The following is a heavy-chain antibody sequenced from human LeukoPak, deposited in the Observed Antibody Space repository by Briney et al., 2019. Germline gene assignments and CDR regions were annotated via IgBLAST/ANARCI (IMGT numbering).Heavy chain of an antibody. V-gene: IGHV3-11*04. Sequence: GGSLRLSCAASGFTFSDYYMSWIRQAPGKGLEWVSYISSTSSTIDYADSVKGRFTISRDNAKNSLFLQMNSLRVDDTAVYYCAPQRQWDWFDPWGQGTLVTVSS. CDR2: ISSTSSTI. J-gene: IGHJ5*02. CDR1: GFTFSDYY. D-gene: IGHD2-8*01. CDR3: APQRQWDWFDP.